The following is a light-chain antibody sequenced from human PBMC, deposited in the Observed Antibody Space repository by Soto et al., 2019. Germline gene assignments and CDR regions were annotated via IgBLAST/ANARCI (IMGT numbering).Light chain of an antibody. V-gene: IGLV4-60*02. CDR2: LDRSGSY. CDR1: SGHSTYI. CDR3: ETWYSNTPKV. J-gene: IGLJ3*02. Sequence: QSVLTQSSSASASLGSSGTLTCILSSGHSTYIIAWHQQQPGEAPRFLMTLDRSGSYNRGSVVADRFSGSSSGADRYLTISNLQFEDEGDYYGETWYSNTPKVLGGGTKLTVL.